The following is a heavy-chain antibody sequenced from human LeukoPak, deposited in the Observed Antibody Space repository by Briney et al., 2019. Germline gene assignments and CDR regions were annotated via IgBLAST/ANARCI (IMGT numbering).Heavy chain of an antibody. CDR2: INPNNGNL. CDR3: ARSDHNSWNAFDI. J-gene: IGHJ3*02. V-gene: IGHV1-8*01. D-gene: IGHD1-26*01. CDR1: GYTFTSYD. Sequence: ASVKVSCKASGYTFTSYDINWVRQATGQGLEWMGWINPNNGNLGYAQKFQGRVTITRNTPISTAYMELSSLTSEDTAVYYCARSDHNSWNAFDIWGQGTMVTVSS.